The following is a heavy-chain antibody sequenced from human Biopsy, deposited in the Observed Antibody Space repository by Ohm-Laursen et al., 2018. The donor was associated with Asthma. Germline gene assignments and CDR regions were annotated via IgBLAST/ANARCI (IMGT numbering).Heavy chain of an antibody. D-gene: IGHD1-1*01. V-gene: IGHV3-33*06. CDR3: AKESGSNYAFDI. CDR2: IWYDGSNK. Sequence: SLRLSCAAFGFTFSSYGMHWVRQAPGKGLEWVAVIWYDGSNKYYADSVKGRFTISRDNSKNTLYLQMNSLRAEETAVYYCAKESGSNYAFDIWGQGTMVTVSS. CDR1: GFTFSSYG. J-gene: IGHJ3*02.